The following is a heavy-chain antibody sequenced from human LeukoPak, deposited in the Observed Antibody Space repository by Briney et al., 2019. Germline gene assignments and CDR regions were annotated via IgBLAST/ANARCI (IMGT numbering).Heavy chain of an antibody. D-gene: IGHD3-16*01. CDR3: AKDWGGGSNWFDP. V-gene: IGHV3-30*02. CDR1: GFTLSSYG. CDR2: IRYDGSNK. Sequence: PGGSLRLSRAAAGFTLSSYGMHWVRQAPGKGLGWVAFIRYDGSNKYYADSVKGRFTISRDNSKNTLYLQMNSLRAEDTAVYYCAKDWGGGSNWFDPWGQGTLVTVSS. J-gene: IGHJ5*02.